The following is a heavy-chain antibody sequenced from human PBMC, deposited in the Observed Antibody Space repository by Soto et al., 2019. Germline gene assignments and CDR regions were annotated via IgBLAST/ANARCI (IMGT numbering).Heavy chain of an antibody. V-gene: IGHV3-23*01. D-gene: IGHD6-19*01. CDR1: GFTFSSYA. CDR2: ISGSAGST. Sequence: VGSLRLSCAASGFTFSSYAMSWVRQAPGKGLEWVSAISGSAGSTYYADSVKGRFTISRDNSKNTLYLQMSSLRAEDTAVYYCAKYARSGGVDYWGQGTLVTVSS. CDR3: AKYARSGGVDY. J-gene: IGHJ4*02.